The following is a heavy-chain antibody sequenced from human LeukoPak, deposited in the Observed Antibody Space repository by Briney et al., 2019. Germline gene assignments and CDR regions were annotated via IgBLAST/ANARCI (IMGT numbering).Heavy chain of an antibody. CDR1: GGSISSYH. J-gene: IGHJ5*02. D-gene: IGHD3-3*02. CDR3: GGGRELDWFGP. CDR2: IYYSGST. Sequence: SETLSLTCTVPGGSISSYHWSWVRQPPGKGLEWIGYIYYSGSTTYTPALKSRVTISVDASKNQLSLKLSSGTAADTAVYYCGGGRELDWFGPGGQGTPVTVSS. V-gene: IGHV4-59*01.